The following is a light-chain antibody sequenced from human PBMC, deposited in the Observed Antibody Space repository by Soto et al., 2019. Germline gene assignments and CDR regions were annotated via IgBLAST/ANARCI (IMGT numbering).Light chain of an antibody. V-gene: IGKV1-6*01. Sequence: AVQMTQSPSSLSASVGDRVTITCRASQGIRNELGWYQQKPGKAPNLLIYAASSLQSGVPSRFSGSGSGTDFTLTISSLQPEDFGTYYCLQDYNYPRMFGQGTKVEIK. J-gene: IGKJ1*01. CDR1: QGIRNE. CDR3: LQDYNYPRM. CDR2: AAS.